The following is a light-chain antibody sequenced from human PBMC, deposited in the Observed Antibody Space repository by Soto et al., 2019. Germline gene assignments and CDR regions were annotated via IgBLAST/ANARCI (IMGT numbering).Light chain of an antibody. J-gene: IGKJ5*01. Sequence: EIVLTESPGTLSLSPGERATLSCRASQSVSIDLAWYQQTPGQAPRLLIYGASSRATGIPDRFSGSGSGTDFTLTISRLEPEDFAVYYCQQYGSSPITFGQGTRLEIK. V-gene: IGKV3-20*01. CDR2: GAS. CDR3: QQYGSSPIT. CDR1: QSVSID.